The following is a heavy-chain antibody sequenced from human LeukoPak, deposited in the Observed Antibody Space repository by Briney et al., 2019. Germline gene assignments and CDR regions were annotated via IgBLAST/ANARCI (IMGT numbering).Heavy chain of an antibody. CDR1: GFTFSNYA. CDR2: ITGSGGGT. D-gene: IGHD6-13*01. Sequence: PGGSLRLSCAASGFTFSNYAMSWVRQAPGKGLEWVSAITGSGGGTYYADPVKGRFTISRDNSKNTLYLQMNSLRAEDTAIYYCAKGDLSAAAPRAFDFWGQGTMVTVSS. J-gene: IGHJ3*01. CDR3: AKGDLSAAAPRAFDF. V-gene: IGHV3-23*01.